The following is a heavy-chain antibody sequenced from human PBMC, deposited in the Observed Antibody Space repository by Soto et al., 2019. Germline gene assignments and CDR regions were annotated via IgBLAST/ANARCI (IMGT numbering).Heavy chain of an antibody. Sequence: GGSLRLSGAASEFTFGSYAMSWVRKAPGKGLECVSAFSGSGGSKYYADSVKGWFTICRDNSKSTLYLQMNSLRAEDTAVYYCAKDHPDYWGQGTLVTVSS. CDR2: FSGSGGSK. CDR1: EFTFGSYA. J-gene: IGHJ4*02. V-gene: IGHV3-23*01. CDR3: AKDHPDY.